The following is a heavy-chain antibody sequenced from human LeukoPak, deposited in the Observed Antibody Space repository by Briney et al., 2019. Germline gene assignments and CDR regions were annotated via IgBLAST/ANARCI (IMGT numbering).Heavy chain of an antibody. D-gene: IGHD2-2*01. CDR2: ISYDGSNE. J-gene: IGHJ6*02. CDR3: ARVRAGYCTSTSCYTGMDV. V-gene: IGHV3-30*03. CDR1: GFTFSSYG. Sequence: GGSLRLSCAASGFTFSSYGMHWVRQAPGKGLEWVALISYDGSNEYYADSVRGRFTISRDNSKFTLYMQMNSLRAEDTAVYYCARVRAGYCTSTSCYTGMDVWGQGTTVTVSS.